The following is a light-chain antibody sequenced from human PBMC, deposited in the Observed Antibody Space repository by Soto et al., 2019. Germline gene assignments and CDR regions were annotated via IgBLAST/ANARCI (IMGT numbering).Light chain of an antibody. CDR3: QQYKSSPFT. V-gene: IGKV1-5*01. Sequence: DIQMTQSPSTLSASVGDRVTITCRASQSVSGWLAWYQQKPGRAPNLLIFDASSLVSGVPSRFSGSGSGTEFTLTITNLQPDDFAPYHSQQYKSSPFTFGPGTKVDVK. CDR1: QSVSGW. J-gene: IGKJ3*01. CDR2: DAS.